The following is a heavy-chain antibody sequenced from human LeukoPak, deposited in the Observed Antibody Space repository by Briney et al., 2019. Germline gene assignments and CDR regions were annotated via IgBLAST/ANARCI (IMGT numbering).Heavy chain of an antibody. V-gene: IGHV4-31*03. D-gene: IGHD1-14*01. CDR3: ASSPNQYFIDY. Sequence: SETLSLTCTVSGASISSGAYYWSWIRQHPGKGLESIGYILYRGSTYYNPSLKSRLTISVDTSKNQFSLKLNSVTDADTAVYYCASSPNQYFIDYWGQGALVTVSS. CDR2: ILYRGST. J-gene: IGHJ4*02. CDR1: GASISSGAYY.